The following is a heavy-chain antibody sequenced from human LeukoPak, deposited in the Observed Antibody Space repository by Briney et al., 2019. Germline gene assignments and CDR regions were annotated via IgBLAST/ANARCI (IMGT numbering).Heavy chain of an antibody. CDR3: ARVRSSGWGKGFDY. D-gene: IGHD6-19*01. CDR1: GGSMNSNNYY. J-gene: IGHJ4*02. Sequence: SETLSLTCTVSGGSMNSNNYYWGWIRQPTGKGLEWMGEINHSGSTNYNPSLKSRVTIAVDPSKNQFSLKLSSVTAADTAMYYCARVRSSGWGKGFDYWGQGTLVTVSS. CDR2: INHSGST. V-gene: IGHV4-39*07.